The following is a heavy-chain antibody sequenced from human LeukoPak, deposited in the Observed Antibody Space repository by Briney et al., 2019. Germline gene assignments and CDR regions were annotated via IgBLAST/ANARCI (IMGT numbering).Heavy chain of an antibody. V-gene: IGHV3-23*01. D-gene: IGHD1-26*01. J-gene: IGHJ4*02. Sequence: GGSLRLSCAASGFSFSSAWMTWVRQAPGKGLEWVSSITSSGGGTYYADSVKGRFTISRDNSQNTLYLQMNSLRADDTAVYFCAKQIVGATSNDFDYWGQGTLVTVSS. CDR2: ITSSGGGT. CDR3: AKQIVGATSNDFDY. CDR1: GFSFSSAW.